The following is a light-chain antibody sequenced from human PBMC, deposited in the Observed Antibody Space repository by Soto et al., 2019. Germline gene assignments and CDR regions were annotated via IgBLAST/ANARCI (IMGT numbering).Light chain of an antibody. V-gene: IGKV1-39*01. CDR2: AAS. J-gene: IGKJ5*01. CDR1: QSISSY. CDR3: QQSYSTPPIT. Sequence: DIQMTQSPSSLSASVGDRVTITCRASQSISSYLNWYQQKPGKAPKLLIYAASSLQSGVPSRFSSSVSGTDFTLTISSLQPEDFATYYWQQSYSTPPITFGQGTRLEIK.